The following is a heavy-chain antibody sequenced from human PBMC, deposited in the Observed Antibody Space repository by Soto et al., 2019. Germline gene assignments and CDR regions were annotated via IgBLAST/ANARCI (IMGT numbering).Heavy chain of an antibody. J-gene: IGHJ5*02. D-gene: IGHD2-15*01. CDR3: AHRKYCSGGSCYFLTSNWFDP. Sequence: QITLKEFGLTWLNPTRTLTLTCPFSGFSLTPSGVGVGGILKPPGKALDGLPLFYWDDDKRYGPSLKSRLTITKDTSKNQVVLTMTNMDPVDTATYYCAHRKYCSGGSCYFLTSNWFDPWGQGTLVTVSS. CDR2: FYWDDDK. V-gene: IGHV2-5*05. CDR1: GFSLTPSGVG.